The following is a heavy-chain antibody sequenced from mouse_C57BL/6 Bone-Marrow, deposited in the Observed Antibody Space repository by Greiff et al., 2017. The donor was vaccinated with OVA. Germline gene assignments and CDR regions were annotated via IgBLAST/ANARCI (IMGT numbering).Heavy chain of an antibody. CDR1: GFTFSDYY. CDR2: INYDGSST. J-gene: IGHJ2*02. V-gene: IGHV5-16*01. Sequence: EVKLVESEGGLVQPGSSMKLSCTASGFTFSDYYMAWVRQVPEKGLEWVANINYDGSSTYYLDSLKSRFIISRDNAKNLLYLQMSSLKSEDTAAYCCARGSYYDNSFDYWGQGTSVTVSS. CDR3: ARGSYYDNSFDY. D-gene: IGHD1-1*01.